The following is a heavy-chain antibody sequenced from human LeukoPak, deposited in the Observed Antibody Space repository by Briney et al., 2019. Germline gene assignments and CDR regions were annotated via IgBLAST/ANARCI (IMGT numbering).Heavy chain of an antibody. V-gene: IGHV4-34*01. J-gene: IGHJ5*02. CDR3: ARDRAMIVGRWGPAWFDP. Sequence: SETLSLTCAVYGGSFSGYYWSWIRQPPGKGLEWIGEINHSGSTNYNPSLKSRVTISVDTSKNQFSLKLSSVTAADTAVYYCARDRAMIVGRWGPAWFDPWGQGTLVTVSS. D-gene: IGHD3-22*01. CDR1: GGSFSGYY. CDR2: INHSGST.